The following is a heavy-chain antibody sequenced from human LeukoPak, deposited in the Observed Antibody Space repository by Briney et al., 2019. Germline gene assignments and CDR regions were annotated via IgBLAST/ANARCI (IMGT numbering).Heavy chain of an antibody. Sequence: GESLKISCKGSGYRFTSYWIAWVRQMPGKGLEWMGIIYPGDSDTRYSPSFQGQVTISADKSISTAYLQWSSLKASDTAMCYCARHSDITVADSWGQGTLVTVSS. CDR2: IYPGDSDT. V-gene: IGHV5-51*01. CDR3: ARHSDITVADS. CDR1: GYRFTSYW. J-gene: IGHJ5*01. D-gene: IGHD6-19*01.